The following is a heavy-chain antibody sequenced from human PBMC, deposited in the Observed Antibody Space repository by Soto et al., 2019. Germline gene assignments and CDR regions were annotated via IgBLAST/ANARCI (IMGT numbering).Heavy chain of an antibody. CDR3: RPPHYYDGGGQFAY. J-gene: IGHJ4*02. V-gene: IGHV3-53*01. D-gene: IGHD3-22*01. CDR2: TYSGGHT. CDR1: GFSVSNNY. Sequence: PGGSLRLSCAASGFSVSNNYIYWVRQAPGKGLEWVSITYSGGHTYFADSVKGRFTVSRDSSKNTVYLQMNSLRVDDTAVYYCRPPHYYDGGGQFAYWGQGTLVTVSS.